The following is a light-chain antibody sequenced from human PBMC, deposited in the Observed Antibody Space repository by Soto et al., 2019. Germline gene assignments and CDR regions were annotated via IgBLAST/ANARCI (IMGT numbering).Light chain of an antibody. CDR1: STDVGGYNY. J-gene: IGLJ1*01. CDR3: SSYTGSTLYV. CDR2: EVS. V-gene: IGLV2-14*01. Sequence: QSALTQPASVSGSPGQSTTISCTGTSTDVGGYNYVSWYQQHPGKAPKLMIYEVSNRPSGISSRFSGSKSGNTASLTISGLQAEDEADYYCSSYTGSTLYVFGSGTKVTVL.